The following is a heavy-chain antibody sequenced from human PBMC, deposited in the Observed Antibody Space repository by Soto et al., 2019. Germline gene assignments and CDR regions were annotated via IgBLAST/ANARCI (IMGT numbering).Heavy chain of an antibody. CDR2: ISSTSSYT. Sequence: QVQLVESGGGLVKPGGSLRLSCAASGFTFSDYYMSWIRQAPGKGLEWVSYISSTSSYTNYADSVKGRFTISRDNAKNSLDLQMNRLRAEDTAVYYCARDGMNDILTDLDYWGQGTLVTVSS. D-gene: IGHD3-9*01. CDR3: ARDGMNDILTDLDY. CDR1: GFTFSDYY. V-gene: IGHV3-11*05. J-gene: IGHJ4*02.